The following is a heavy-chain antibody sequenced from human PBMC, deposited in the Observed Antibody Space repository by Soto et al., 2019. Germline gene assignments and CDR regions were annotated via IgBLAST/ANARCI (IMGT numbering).Heavy chain of an antibody. CDR3: ARDGKVDFWMRQSLNWFDP. Sequence: QVQLVESGGGLVKPGGSLRLSCAASGFTFSDYYMSWICQAPGKGLEWVSYISSSSSYTNYADSVKGRFTISRDNAKNSLYLQMNSLRAEDTAVYYCARDGKVDFWMRQSLNWFDPWGQGTLVTVSS. CDR2: ISSSSSYT. J-gene: IGHJ5*02. V-gene: IGHV3-11*06. CDR1: GFTFSDYY. D-gene: IGHD3-3*01.